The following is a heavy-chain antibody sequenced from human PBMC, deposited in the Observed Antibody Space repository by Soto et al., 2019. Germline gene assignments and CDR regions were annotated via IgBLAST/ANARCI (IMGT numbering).Heavy chain of an antibody. V-gene: IGHV1-2*04. CDR1: GYTFTGYY. Sequence: SVKASCKSSGYTFTGYYMHWVRQAPGQGLEWMGWINPNSGGTNYAQKFQGWVTMTRDTSISTAYMELSRLRSDDTAVYYCARATISSPFDYWGQGTLVTVSS. D-gene: IGHD3-3*01. CDR2: INPNSGGT. CDR3: ARATISSPFDY. J-gene: IGHJ4*02.